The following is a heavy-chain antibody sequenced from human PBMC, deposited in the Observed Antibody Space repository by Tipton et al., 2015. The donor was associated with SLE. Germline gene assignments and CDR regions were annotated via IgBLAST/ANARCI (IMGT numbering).Heavy chain of an antibody. CDR2: ISRSSSYI. V-gene: IGHV3-21*03. CDR3: ARKSDFGVVIHYGMDV. CDR1: GFTFSSYS. J-gene: IGHJ6*02. Sequence: GSLRLSCAASGFTFSSYSMNWVRQAPGKGLGWVSSISRSSSYIYYADSVKGRFTISRDNAKNSLYLQMNSLRAEDTAVYYCARKSDFGVVIHYGMDVWGQGTTVTVSS. D-gene: IGHD3-3*01.